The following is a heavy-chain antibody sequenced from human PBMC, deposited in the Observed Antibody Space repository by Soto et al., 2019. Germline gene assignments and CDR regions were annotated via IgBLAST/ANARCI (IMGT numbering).Heavy chain of an antibody. J-gene: IGHJ6*02. D-gene: IGHD3-10*01. V-gene: IGHV4-59*01. CDR1: GGSISSYY. CDR3: ARAGYGSGSHYYYYGMDV. CDR2: IYYSGST. Sequence: SETLSLTCTVSGGSISSYYWSWIRQPPGKGLEWIGYIYYSGSTNYNPSLKSRVTISVDTSKNQFSLKLSSVTAADTAVYYCARAGYGSGSHYYYYGMDVWGQGTTVTVSS.